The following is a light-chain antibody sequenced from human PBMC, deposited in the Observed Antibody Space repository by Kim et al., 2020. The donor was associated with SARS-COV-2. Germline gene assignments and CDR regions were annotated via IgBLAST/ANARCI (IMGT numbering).Light chain of an antibody. CDR2: QDS. V-gene: IGLV3-1*01. CDR1: KLGDKY. CDR3: QAWDSSTAWV. Sequence: SSELTQPPSVSVSPGQTASITCSGDKLGDKYACWYQQKPGQSPVLVIYQDSKRPSGIPGRFSGSNSGNTATLTISGTQAMDEADYYCQAWDSSTAWVFGGGTQLTVL. J-gene: IGLJ3*02.